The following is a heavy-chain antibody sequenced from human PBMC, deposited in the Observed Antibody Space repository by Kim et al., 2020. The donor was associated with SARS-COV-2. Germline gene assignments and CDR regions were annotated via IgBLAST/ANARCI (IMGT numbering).Heavy chain of an antibody. Sequence: SLKGRVTISVDTSKNQFSLKLGSVTAADGAVYYCARDCVLAPNYCGMDGWGQGTTVTVSS. D-gene: IGHD3-3*02. CDR3: ARDCVLAPNYCGMDG. J-gene: IGHJ6*02. V-gene: IGHV4-31*02.